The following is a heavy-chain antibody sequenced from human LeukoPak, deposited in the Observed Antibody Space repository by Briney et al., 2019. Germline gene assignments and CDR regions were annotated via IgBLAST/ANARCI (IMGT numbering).Heavy chain of an antibody. D-gene: IGHD2-8*01. J-gene: IGHJ4*02. Sequence: SETLSLTCAVYGGSLSGYYWSWIRQPPGKGLEWIGEINHSGSTNYNPSLKSRVTISVDTSKNQFSLKLSSVTAADTAVYYCTRGGIVLMVYAARSFDYWGRGTLVTVSS. CDR1: GGSLSGYY. CDR2: INHSGST. V-gene: IGHV4-34*01. CDR3: TRGGIVLMVYAARSFDY.